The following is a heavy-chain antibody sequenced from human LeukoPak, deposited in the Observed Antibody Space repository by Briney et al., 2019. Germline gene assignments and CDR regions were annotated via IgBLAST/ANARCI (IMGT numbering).Heavy chain of an antibody. Sequence: PSGTLSLTCIFYGGSFSNYYWSWIRQPPGKGLEWIGEINHSGSTNYNPSLKSRVIISVDTSKKQFSLRLSSVTAADAAVYYCARAYSGFDFWGQGTLVTVSS. D-gene: IGHD4-23*01. CDR3: ARAYSGFDF. J-gene: IGHJ4*02. CDR2: INHSGST. CDR1: GGSFSNYY. V-gene: IGHV4-34*01.